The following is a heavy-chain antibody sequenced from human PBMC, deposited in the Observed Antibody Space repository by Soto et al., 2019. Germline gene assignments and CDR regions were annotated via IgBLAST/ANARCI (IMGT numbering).Heavy chain of an antibody. V-gene: IGHV3-30*18. J-gene: IGHJ4*02. D-gene: IGHD3-3*01. CDR1: GFTFNSHG. CDR2: ISYDGSNK. Sequence: QVHLVESGGGVVQPGRSLRVSCAASGFTFNSHGMHWVRQAPGKGLEWVAVISYDGSNKYHSDSVKGRFTISRDNSKNTLFLQMNFLRPEDTAFYYCAKDQGFWSGYSGVGNWGQGTLVTVSS. CDR3: AKDQGFWSGYSGVGN.